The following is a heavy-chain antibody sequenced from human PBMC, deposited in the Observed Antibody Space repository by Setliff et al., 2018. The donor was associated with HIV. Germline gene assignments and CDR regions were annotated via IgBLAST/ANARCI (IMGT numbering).Heavy chain of an antibody. CDR1: GGSLSSGSHY. CDR2: FYTSGTT. D-gene: IGHD2-2*01. Sequence: LSLTCSVSGGSLSSGSHYCTWLRQAAGKGLEWIGHFYTSGTTNYNPSLESRVTISVDTSKNQFSLKLSSVTAADAAVYYCGTAMYYYYGLDVWGQGSRVTVSS. CDR3: GTAMYYYYGLDV. J-gene: IGHJ6*02. V-gene: IGHV4-61*09.